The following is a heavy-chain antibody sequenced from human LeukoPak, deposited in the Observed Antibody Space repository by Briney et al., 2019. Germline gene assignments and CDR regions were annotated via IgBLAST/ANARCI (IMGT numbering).Heavy chain of an antibody. CDR1: GYTFSSHG. Sequence: PGKSLRLSCAVSGYTFSSHGMYWVRQAPGKGLEWVALVWYDGSKTYYADSVKGRFTISRDNSKNTLYLQMNSLRAEDTAVYYCAKDRYPNTRFQGSVIDYWGQGTLVTVSS. V-gene: IGHV3-33*06. CDR3: AKDRYPNTRFQGSVIDY. J-gene: IGHJ4*02. D-gene: IGHD6-25*01. CDR2: VWYDGSKT.